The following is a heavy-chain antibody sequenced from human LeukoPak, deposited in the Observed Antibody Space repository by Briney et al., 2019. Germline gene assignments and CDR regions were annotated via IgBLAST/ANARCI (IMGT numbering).Heavy chain of an antibody. J-gene: IGHJ4*02. CDR1: GGFVSSVGYN. CDR3: ARGRSSRAPFDY. Sequence: SHTLSLTCTVSGGFVSSVGYNWSWIRRHPGKGLEWIGYIYYSGSTYYNPSLKSRVTISVDTSKNQFSLKLSSVTAADTAVYYCARGRSSRAPFDYWGQGTLVTVSS. CDR2: IYYSGST. V-gene: IGHV4-31*03.